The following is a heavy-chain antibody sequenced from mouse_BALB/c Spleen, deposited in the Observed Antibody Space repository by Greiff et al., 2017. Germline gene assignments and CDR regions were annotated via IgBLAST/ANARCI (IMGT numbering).Heavy chain of an antibody. CDR1: GYTFTDYV. CDR3: ARLSFPFAY. CDR2: IYPGSGST. V-gene: IGHV1-77*01. J-gene: IGHJ3*01. Sequence: VQLQQSGPELVKPGASVKMSCKASGYTFTDYVISWVKQRTGQGLEWIGEIYPGSGSTYYNEKFKGKATLTADKSSNTAYMQLSSLTSEDSAVYFCARLSFPFAYWGQGTLVTVSA.